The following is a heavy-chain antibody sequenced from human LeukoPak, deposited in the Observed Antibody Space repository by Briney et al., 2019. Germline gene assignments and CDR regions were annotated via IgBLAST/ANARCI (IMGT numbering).Heavy chain of an antibody. CDR3: ARGRVSSSTWYSTYYYFFYMDF. Sequence: PSETLSLTCSVSDDSITMYYWTWIRQPPGEGLEWIGYVDHTGSTKFNPSLNGRVSISRDTSNNFFSLRLRSVTAADTAAYFCARGRVSSSTWYSTYYYFFYMDFWGKGTTVTVSS. J-gene: IGHJ6*03. CDR2: VDHTGST. CDR1: DDSITMYY. D-gene: IGHD4-11*01. V-gene: IGHV4-59*01.